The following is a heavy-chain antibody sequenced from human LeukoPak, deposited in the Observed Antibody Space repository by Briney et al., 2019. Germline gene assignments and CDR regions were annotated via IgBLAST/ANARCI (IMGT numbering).Heavy chain of an antibody. CDR1: GGSINNGNPF. CDR3: VRLNRYSGWFDP. V-gene: IGHV4-61*02. D-gene: IGHD5-12*01. CDR2: IFTSGST. J-gene: IGHJ5*02. Sequence: SETLSLTCTVSGGSINNGNPFWTWIRQPAGKGLEWIGRIFTSGSTNYNPSLKSRLTMSIDTSKNQFSLKLRSVTAADTAIYYCVRLNRYSGWFDPWGQGTLVTVSS.